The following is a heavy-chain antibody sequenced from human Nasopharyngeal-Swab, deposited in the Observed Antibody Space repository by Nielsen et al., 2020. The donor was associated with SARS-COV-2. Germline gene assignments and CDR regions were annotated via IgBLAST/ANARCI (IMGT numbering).Heavy chain of an antibody. Sequence: GESLKISCAASGFTLSSYAMHWVRQGPGKGLEWGAVISYDERYENYADSVKGRFTISRVNSKNTLYLQMNSLRAEDTAVYYCAKPHFLGDAFDVWGQGTMATVS. CDR1: GFTLSSYA. V-gene: IGHV3-30*18. D-gene: IGHD3-3*02. CDR2: ISYDERYE. CDR3: AKPHFLGDAFDV. J-gene: IGHJ3*01.